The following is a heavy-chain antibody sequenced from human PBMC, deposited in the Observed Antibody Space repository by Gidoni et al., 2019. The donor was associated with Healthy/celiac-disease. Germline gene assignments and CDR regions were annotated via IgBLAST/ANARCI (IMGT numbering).Heavy chain of an antibody. CDR3: AKDKGYSSSWYYFDY. CDR1: GFTFSSYG. V-gene: IGHV3-30*18. CDR2: ISYDVSNK. D-gene: IGHD6-13*01. Sequence: QVQLVESGGGVGRPGRSLKLSCSASGFTFSSYGRHGVRQAPGKGLEWVAVISYDVSNKYYADSVKGRFTISRDNSKNTLYLQMNSLRAEDTAVYYCAKDKGYSSSWYYFDYWGQGTLVTVSS. J-gene: IGHJ4*02.